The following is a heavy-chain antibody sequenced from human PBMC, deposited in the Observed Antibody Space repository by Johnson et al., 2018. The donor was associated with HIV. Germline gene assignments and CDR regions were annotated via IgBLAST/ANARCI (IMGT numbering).Heavy chain of an antibody. J-gene: IGHJ3*01. CDR1: GFTFSSYG. CDR3: AKVDCGGDTCAGYDPFDL. Sequence: VQLVESGGGVVQPGRSLRLSCAASGFTFSSYGMHWVRQAPGKGLEWVAFIRYDGSRTTYADSVRGRFTISRDNAKYTVDLQMNSLRVEDTAVYYCAKVDCGGDTCAGYDPFDLWGQGTLVTVSS. D-gene: IGHD2-21*01. V-gene: IGHV3-33*03. CDR2: IRYDGSRT.